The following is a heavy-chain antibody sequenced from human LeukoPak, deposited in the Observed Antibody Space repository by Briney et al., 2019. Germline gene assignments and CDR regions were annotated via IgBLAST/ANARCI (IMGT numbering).Heavy chain of an antibody. CDR1: GFTFSSYG. CDR3: ARDIQQLADAFDI. J-gene: IGHJ3*02. Sequence: GGSLRLSCAASGFTFSSYGMHWVRQAPGKGLEWVAFIRYDGSNKYYADSVKGRFTISRDNSKNTLYLQMNSLRAEDTAVYYCARDIQQLADAFDIWGQGTMVTVSS. D-gene: IGHD6-13*01. V-gene: IGHV3-30*02. CDR2: IRYDGSNK.